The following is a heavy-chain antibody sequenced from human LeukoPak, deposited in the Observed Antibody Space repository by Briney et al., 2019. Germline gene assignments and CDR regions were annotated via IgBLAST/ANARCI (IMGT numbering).Heavy chain of an antibody. Sequence: AGGSLRLSCATSGFSFSSYAMSWVRQAPGKGLEWASAMSSSDDGRYYAASVRGRFTISRDTSRSTLYLQMNSLRAEDAAVYYCAKAPVTSCRGAFCYPFDYWGQGTLVTVSS. CDR2: MSSSDDGR. J-gene: IGHJ4*02. V-gene: IGHV3-23*01. D-gene: IGHD2-15*01. CDR1: GFSFSSYA. CDR3: AKAPVTSCRGAFCYPFDY.